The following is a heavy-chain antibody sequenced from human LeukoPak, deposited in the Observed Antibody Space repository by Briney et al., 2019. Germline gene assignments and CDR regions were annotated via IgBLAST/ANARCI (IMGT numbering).Heavy chain of an antibody. Sequence: GGFLRLSCAASGFTFSSYSMNWVRQAPGKGLEWVSYISSRSRTIYYADSVKGRFTISRDNAKNSLYLQMNSLGDEDTAVYYCARDRMAVAGTPYFDYWGRGTLVTVSS. CDR1: GFTFSSYS. V-gene: IGHV3-48*02. CDR2: ISSRSRTI. D-gene: IGHD6-19*01. J-gene: IGHJ4*02. CDR3: ARDRMAVAGTPYFDY.